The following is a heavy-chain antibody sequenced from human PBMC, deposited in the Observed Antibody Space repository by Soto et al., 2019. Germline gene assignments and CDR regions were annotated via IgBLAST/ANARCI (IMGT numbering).Heavy chain of an antibody. CDR3: AGLDLYDSSGYYWSYFDY. Sequence: PSETLSLTCTVSGGSISSYYWSWIRQPPGKGLEWIGYIYYSGSTNYNPSLKSRVTISVDTSKNQFSLKLSSVTAADTAVYYCAGLDLYDSSGYYWSYFDYWGQGTLVTVS. J-gene: IGHJ4*02. CDR2: IYYSGST. D-gene: IGHD3-22*01. V-gene: IGHV4-59*01. CDR1: GGSISSYY.